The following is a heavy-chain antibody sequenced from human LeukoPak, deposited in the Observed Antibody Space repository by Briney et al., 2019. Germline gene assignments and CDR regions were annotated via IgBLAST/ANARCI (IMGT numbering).Heavy chain of an antibody. D-gene: IGHD6-19*01. V-gene: IGHV3-7*01. J-gene: IGHJ5*02. Sequence: PGGSLRVSCAASKFTFSSYWMSWVRQAPGKGLEWVANIRQDGSVQFYMDSLKGRFSVSRDNAKNSLYLQMNGLRVEDTAVYYCTRLQIAVAGPNWFDPWGQGTLVTVSS. CDR2: IRQDGSVQ. CDR3: TRLQIAVAGPNWFDP. CDR1: KFTFSSYW.